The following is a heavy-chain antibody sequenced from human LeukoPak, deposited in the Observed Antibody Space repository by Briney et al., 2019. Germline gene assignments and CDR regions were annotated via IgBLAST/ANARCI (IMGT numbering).Heavy chain of an antibody. D-gene: IGHD2-2*01. Sequence: ASVKVSCTASGYSFSRYSISWVRQAPGQGLEWMGWISTYTGNTNYARKFQGRVTMTTDTSTSTAYMELRSLRSDDTAVYYCARDCSSTSCYYGMDVWGQGTTVTVSS. CDR2: ISTYTGNT. CDR1: GYSFSRYS. CDR3: ARDCSSTSCYYGMDV. J-gene: IGHJ6*02. V-gene: IGHV1-18*01.